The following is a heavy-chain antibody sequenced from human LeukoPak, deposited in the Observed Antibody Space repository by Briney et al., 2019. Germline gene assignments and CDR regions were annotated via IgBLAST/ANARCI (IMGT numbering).Heavy chain of an antibody. CDR3: AAGLDIVVVPAAIRYYYYGMDV. J-gene: IGHJ6*02. Sequence: GASVKVSCKASGFTFTSSAVQWVRQARGQRLEWIGWIVVGSGNTNYVQKFQERVTITRDMSTSTAYMELSSLRSEDTAVYYCAAGLDIVVVPAAIRYYYYGMDVWGQGTTVTVSS. D-gene: IGHD2-2*01. CDR1: GFTFTSSA. V-gene: IGHV1-58*01. CDR2: IVVGSGNT.